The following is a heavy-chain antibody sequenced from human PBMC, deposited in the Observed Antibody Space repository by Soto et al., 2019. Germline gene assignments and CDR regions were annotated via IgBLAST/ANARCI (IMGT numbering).Heavy chain of an antibody. Sequence: SETLSLTCTVSGGSISSGGYYWSWIRQHPGKGLEWIGYIYYSGSTYYNPSLKSRVTISADTSNNQFSLRLNSVTAADTAVYYCAGKHDCDSSVYSIWNWAQGTLFTVP. V-gene: IGHV4-31*03. D-gene: IGHD3-22*01. CDR3: AGKHDCDSSVYSIWN. CDR1: GGSISSGGYY. CDR2: IYYSGST. J-gene: IGHJ4*02.